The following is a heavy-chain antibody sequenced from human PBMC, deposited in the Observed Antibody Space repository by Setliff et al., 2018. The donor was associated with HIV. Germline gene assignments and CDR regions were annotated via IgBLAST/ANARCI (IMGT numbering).Heavy chain of an antibody. D-gene: IGHD3-10*01. CDR3: AREAAYYYGSGSYNWFDS. J-gene: IGHJ5*01. Sequence: GASVKVSCKASGYTFTSYYMHWVRQAPGQGLEWMGRINPNSGGTNYAQKFQGRVTMTRDTSISTAYMELSRLRSDDTAVYYCAREAAYYYGSGSYNWFDSWGQGTLVTVSS. CDR2: INPNSGGT. CDR1: GYTFTSYY. V-gene: IGHV1-2*06.